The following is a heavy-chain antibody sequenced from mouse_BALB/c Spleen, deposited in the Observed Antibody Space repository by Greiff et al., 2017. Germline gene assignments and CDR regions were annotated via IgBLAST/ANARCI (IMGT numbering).Heavy chain of an antibody. J-gene: IGHJ3*01. CDR2: ISSGGST. Sequence: EVKLVESGGGLVKPGGSLKLSCAASGFTFSSYAMSWVRQTPEKRLEWVASISSGGSTYYSASVKGRFTISRDNARNILYLQMSSRRSEDTAMYYCARRGYDYSWFAYWGQGTLVTVSA. CDR1: GFTFSSYA. V-gene: IGHV5-6-5*01. D-gene: IGHD2-4*01. CDR3: ARRGYDYSWFAY.